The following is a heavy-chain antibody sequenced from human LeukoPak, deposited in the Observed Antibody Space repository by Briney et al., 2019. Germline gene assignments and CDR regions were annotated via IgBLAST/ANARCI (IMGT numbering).Heavy chain of an antibody. CDR1: GGSISSYY. Sequence: PSETLSLTCTVSGGSISSYYWSWIRQPPGKGLEWIGYIYYSGSTNYNPSLKSRVTISVDTSKNQFSLKLSSVTAADTAVYYCARDVTMVRGVIIEHYFDYWGQGTLVTVSS. J-gene: IGHJ4*02. CDR3: ARDVTMVRGVIIEHYFDY. D-gene: IGHD3-10*01. V-gene: IGHV4-59*01. CDR2: IYYSGST.